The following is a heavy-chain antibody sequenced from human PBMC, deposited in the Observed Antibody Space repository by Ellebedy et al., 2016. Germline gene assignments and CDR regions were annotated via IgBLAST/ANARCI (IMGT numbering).Heavy chain of an antibody. Sequence: GESLKISCAASGFTFDSYAMTWVRQAPGKGLEWVSGISGSGVSTYYADSVPGRFTLSRDNSKTPLFLQLNSLRVEYTAIYYCAKGALLHPSPYCYMDVWGKGTAVTVSS. V-gene: IGHV3-23*01. CDR2: ISGSGVST. J-gene: IGHJ6*03. CDR3: AKGALLHPSPYCYMDV. CDR1: GFTFDSYA.